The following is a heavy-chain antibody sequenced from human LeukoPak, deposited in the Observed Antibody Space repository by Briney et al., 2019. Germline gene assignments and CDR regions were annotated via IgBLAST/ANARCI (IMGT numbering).Heavy chain of an antibody. V-gene: IGHV1-69*05. D-gene: IGHD5-18*01. CDR1: GGTFSSYA. Sequence: SVKVSCKASGGTFSSYAISWVRQAPGQGLEWMGGIIPIFGTANYAQKFQGRVTITTDESTSTAYMELSSLGSEDTAVYYCARAWRGYSYGFPFDYWGQGTLVTVSS. CDR3: ARAWRGYSYGFPFDY. J-gene: IGHJ4*02. CDR2: IIPIFGTA.